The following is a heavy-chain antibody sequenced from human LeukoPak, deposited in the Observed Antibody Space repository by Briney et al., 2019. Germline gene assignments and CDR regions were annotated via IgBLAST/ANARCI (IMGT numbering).Heavy chain of an antibody. V-gene: IGHV3-21*01. CDR3: ARDLKCSGGSCYGAGEYYFDY. Sequence: GGSLRLSCAASGFTFSSYSMNWVRQAPGKWLERVSSISSSSSYIYYADSVKGRFTISRDNAKNSLYLQMNSLRAEDTAVYYCARDLKCSGGSCYGAGEYYFDYWGQGTLVTVSS. D-gene: IGHD2-15*01. CDR2: ISSSSSYI. CDR1: GFTFSSYS. J-gene: IGHJ4*02.